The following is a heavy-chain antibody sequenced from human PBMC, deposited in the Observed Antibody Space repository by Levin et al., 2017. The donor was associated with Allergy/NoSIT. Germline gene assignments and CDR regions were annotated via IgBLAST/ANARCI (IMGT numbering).Heavy chain of an antibody. CDR3: ARGWGDGDHDYFDY. Sequence: SGGSLRLSCAASGFTFSSYGMHWVRQAPGKGLEWVAVIWYDGSNKYYADSVKGRFTISRDNSKNTLYLQMNSLRAEDTAVYYCARGWGDGDHDYFDYWGQGTLVTVSS. J-gene: IGHJ4*02. D-gene: IGHD4-17*01. CDR1: GFTFSSYG. CDR2: IWYDGSNK. V-gene: IGHV3-33*01.